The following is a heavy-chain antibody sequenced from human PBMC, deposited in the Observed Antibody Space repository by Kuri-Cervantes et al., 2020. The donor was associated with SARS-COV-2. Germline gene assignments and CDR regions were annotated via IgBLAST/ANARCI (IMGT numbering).Heavy chain of an antibody. V-gene: IGHV3-30*12. Sequence: GESLKISCAASGFTFSSYGMHWVRQAPGKGLEWVAVISYDGSNKYYADSVKGRFTISRDNSKNTLYLQMNSLRAEDTAVYYCARHYYDSSGYYYPILYYYYMDVWGKGTTVTVSS. D-gene: IGHD3-22*01. CDR1: GFTFSSYG. CDR3: ARHYYDSSGYYYPILYYYYMDV. CDR2: ISYDGSNK. J-gene: IGHJ6*03.